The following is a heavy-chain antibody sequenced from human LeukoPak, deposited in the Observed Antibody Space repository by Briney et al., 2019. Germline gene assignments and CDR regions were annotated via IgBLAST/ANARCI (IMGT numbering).Heavy chain of an antibody. J-gene: IGHJ6*02. CDR1: GFTVSSKY. CDR3: ASRGEYSSSWYGMDV. D-gene: IGHD6-13*01. Sequence: PGGSLRLSCVVSGFTVSSKYMTWVRQAPGKGLEWVSVFYSSGTTNYADSVKGRFIISRDNSKNTLYLQMNSLRAEDTAVYYCASRGEYSSSWYGMDVWGQGTTVTVCS. CDR2: FYSSGTT. V-gene: IGHV3-53*01.